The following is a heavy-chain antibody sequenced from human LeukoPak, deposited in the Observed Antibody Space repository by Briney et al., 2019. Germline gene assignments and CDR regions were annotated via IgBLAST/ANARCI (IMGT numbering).Heavy chain of an antibody. J-gene: IGHJ3*02. CDR1: GFTFDDYG. D-gene: IGHD3-22*01. CDR2: IYSGGST. Sequence: GSLRLSCAASGFTFDDYGMSWVRQAPGKGLEWVSVIYSGGSTYYADSVKGRFTISRDNSKNTLYLQMSSLRAEDTAVYYCARDTGYYYDSSGPTTDAFDIWGQGTMVTVSS. CDR3: ARDTGYYYDSSGPTTDAFDI. V-gene: IGHV3-66*01.